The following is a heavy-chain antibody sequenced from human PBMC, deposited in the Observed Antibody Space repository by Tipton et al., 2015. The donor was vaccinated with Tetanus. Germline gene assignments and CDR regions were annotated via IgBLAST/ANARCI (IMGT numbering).Heavy chain of an antibody. Sequence: LRLSCTVSGGSISTGGYSWNWIRQLPGKGLEWIGYIYDSGNTHYNPSLKSRVTISIDGSKTQFSLKLTSLTAADTAVYYCARNHPPRGYPYGGFHSWGQGTLVTVSS. D-gene: IGHD5-12*01. V-gene: IGHV4-31*02. CDR2: IYDSGNT. CDR1: GGSISTGGYS. J-gene: IGHJ4*02. CDR3: ARNHPPRGYPYGGFHS.